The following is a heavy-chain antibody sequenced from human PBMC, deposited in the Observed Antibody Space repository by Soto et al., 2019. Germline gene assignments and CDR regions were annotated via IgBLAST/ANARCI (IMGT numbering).Heavy chain of an antibody. CDR3: ARSAYCGGDCYHAEYFQH. V-gene: IGHV4-30-4*01. J-gene: IGHJ1*01. CDR1: GGSISSGGYS. CDR2: IYYSGST. Sequence: SETLSLTCAVSGGSISSGGYSWSWIRQPPGKGLEWIGYIYYSGSTYYNPSLKSRVTISVDTSKNQFSLKLSSVTAADTAVYYCARSAYCGGDCYHAEYFQHWGQGTLVTVSS. D-gene: IGHD2-21*02.